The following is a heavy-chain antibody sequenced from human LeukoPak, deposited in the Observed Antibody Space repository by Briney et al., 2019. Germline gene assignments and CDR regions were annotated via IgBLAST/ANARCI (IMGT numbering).Heavy chain of an antibody. V-gene: IGHV4-4*07. Sequence: SETLSLTCTVSGGSISSYYWSWIRQPAGKGLEWIGRIYTSESTNYNPSLKSRVTMSVDTSKNQFSLKLSSVTAADTAVYYCAREDVVVVAATLIDYYYMDVWGKGTTVTVSS. CDR1: GGSISSYY. CDR3: AREDVVVVAATLIDYYYMDV. CDR2: IYTSEST. D-gene: IGHD2-15*01. J-gene: IGHJ6*03.